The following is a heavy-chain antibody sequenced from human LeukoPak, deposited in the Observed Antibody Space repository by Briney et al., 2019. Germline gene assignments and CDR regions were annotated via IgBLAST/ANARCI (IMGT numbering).Heavy chain of an antibody. D-gene: IGHD3-3*01. CDR3: AREAYDFWSGYLRPYYMDV. V-gene: IGHV3-74*01. Sequence: GGSLRLSCAASGFTFSSYWMHWVRQAPGKGLVWVSRINSDGSSTSYADSVKGRFTISRDNAKNTLYLQMNSLRAEDTAVYYCAREAYDFWSGYLRPYYMDVWGKGTTVTVSS. CDR2: INSDGSST. J-gene: IGHJ6*03. CDR1: GFTFSSYW.